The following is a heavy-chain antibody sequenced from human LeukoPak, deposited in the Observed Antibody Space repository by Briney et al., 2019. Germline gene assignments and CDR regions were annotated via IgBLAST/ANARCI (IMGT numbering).Heavy chain of an antibody. Sequence: ASVKVSCKVSGYTVTELSMHWVRQSPGKGLEWMGGFHPEDGETIYAQKFQGRVTMTEDTSTDTAYMELSSLRSEDTAVYYCARGGRDAFDIWGQGTVVTVSS. V-gene: IGHV1-24*01. CDR2: FHPEDGET. J-gene: IGHJ3*02. D-gene: IGHD3-10*01. CDR1: GYTVTELS. CDR3: ARGGRDAFDI.